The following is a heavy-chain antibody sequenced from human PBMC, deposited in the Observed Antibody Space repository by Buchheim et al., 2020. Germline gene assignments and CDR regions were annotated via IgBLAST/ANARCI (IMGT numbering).Heavy chain of an antibody. CDR1: GFTFSSYG. J-gene: IGHJ6*02. V-gene: IGHV3-33*01. Sequence: QVQLVESGGGVVQPGGSLRLSCAASGFTFSSYGMHWVRQAPGKGLEWVAVIWYDGSNKYYADSVKGRFTISRDNSKNTLYLQMNSLRAEDTAVYYCARDLYYDFWSGYSSYYYYGMDVWGQGTT. CDR2: IWYDGSNK. CDR3: ARDLYYDFWSGYSSYYYYGMDV. D-gene: IGHD3-3*01.